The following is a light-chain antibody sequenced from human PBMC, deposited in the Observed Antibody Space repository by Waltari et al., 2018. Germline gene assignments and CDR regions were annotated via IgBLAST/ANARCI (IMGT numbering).Light chain of an antibody. V-gene: IGKV2D-29*01. J-gene: IGKJ1*01. CDR1: QSLLHTDGKTF. Sequence: DFVLTQTPPPLSVTPGRRASIPCRSSQSLLHTDGKTFLYWYLQKPGQPPQLLIYEASNRFPGVPERFSGSGSGTDFTLKISRVEAEDVGVYYCMQSLHLRTFGQGTKVEI. CDR3: MQSLHLRT. CDR2: EAS.